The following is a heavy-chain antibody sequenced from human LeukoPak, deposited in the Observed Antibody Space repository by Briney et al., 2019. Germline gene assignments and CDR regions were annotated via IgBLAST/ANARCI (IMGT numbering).Heavy chain of an antibody. Sequence: ASVKVSCKASGYTFTSYGISWVRQAPGQGLEWMGWISAYNGNTNYAQKLQGRVTMTTDTSTSTAYMELRSLRSEDTAVYYCARPVHYYGSGLDAFDIWGQGTMVTVSS. CDR3: ARPVHYYGSGLDAFDI. D-gene: IGHD3-10*01. CDR2: ISAYNGNT. J-gene: IGHJ3*02. V-gene: IGHV1-18*01. CDR1: GYTFTSYG.